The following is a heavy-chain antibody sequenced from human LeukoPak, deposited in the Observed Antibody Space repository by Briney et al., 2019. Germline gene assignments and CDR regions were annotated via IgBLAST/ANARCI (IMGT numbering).Heavy chain of an antibody. D-gene: IGHD2-21*02. CDR2: IFPGESNI. Sequence: GESLLISGKGSGYSFNTYWIAWVRQLPGKGLEWMGMIFPGESNIRYSPSLQGQVTISADKSTGTAYLQWTSLKASDSAMYYCARQGTAPFDYWGQGTLVTVSS. J-gene: IGHJ4*02. V-gene: IGHV5-51*01. CDR1: GYSFNTYW. CDR3: ARQGTAPFDY.